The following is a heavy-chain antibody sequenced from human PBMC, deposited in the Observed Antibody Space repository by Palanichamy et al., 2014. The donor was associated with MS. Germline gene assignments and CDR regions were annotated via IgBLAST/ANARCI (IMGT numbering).Heavy chain of an antibody. D-gene: IGHD6-19*01. V-gene: IGHV3-74*01. CDR1: GFTFSRYW. CDR2: INSDGSST. J-gene: IGHJ4*02. Sequence: EVQLVESGGGLVQPGGSLRLSCAASGFTFSRYWMHWVRQAPGKGLVWVSRINSDGSSTSYAGSVKGRFTTSRDNAKNTLYLQMNSLRAEDTAVYYCARVGYSSGWSYFDYWGQGTLVTVSS. CDR3: ARVGYSSGWSYFDY.